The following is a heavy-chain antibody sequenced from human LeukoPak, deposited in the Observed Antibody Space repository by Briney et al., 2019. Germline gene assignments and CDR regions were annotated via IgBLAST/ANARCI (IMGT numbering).Heavy chain of an antibody. D-gene: IGHD3-10*01. CDR3: ARVNYYYVMDV. Sequence: ASLKVSFKASGYTFIGYYMHWVRQVPGQGLEWMGWINHNSGGTKYAQKFQGRVTMTRDMSISTAYMDLSSLRSDDTAVYYCARVNYYYVMDVWGQGTTVTVSS. V-gene: IGHV1-2*02. CDR1: GYTFIGYY. J-gene: IGHJ6*02. CDR2: INHNSGGT.